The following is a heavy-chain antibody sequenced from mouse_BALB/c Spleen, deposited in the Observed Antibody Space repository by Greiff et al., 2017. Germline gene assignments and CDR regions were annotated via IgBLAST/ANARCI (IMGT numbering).Heavy chain of an antibody. Sequence: EVQRVESGPGLVKPSQSLSLTCTVTGYSITSDYAWNWIRQFPGNKLEWMGYISYSGSTSYNPSLKSRISITRDTSKNQFFLQLNSVTTEDTATYYCARRGSPYWYFDVWGAGTTVTVSS. D-gene: IGHD1-1*01. CDR1: GYSITSDYA. CDR3: ARRGSPYWYFDV. J-gene: IGHJ1*01. V-gene: IGHV3-2*02. CDR2: ISYSGST.